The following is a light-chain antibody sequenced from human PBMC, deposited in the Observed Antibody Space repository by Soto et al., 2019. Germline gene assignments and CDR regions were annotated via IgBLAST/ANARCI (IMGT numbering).Light chain of an antibody. CDR2: DAS. Sequence: DIQMTQSPSTLSASVGDRVTSTCRSSQSISSWSAWYQQKPGKAPKLLIYDASSLESGVPSRFSGSGSATEFTLTISSLQPDDFATYYCQQYNNYWTFGQGTKVDIK. CDR1: QSISSW. V-gene: IGKV1-5*01. CDR3: QQYNNYWT. J-gene: IGKJ1*01.